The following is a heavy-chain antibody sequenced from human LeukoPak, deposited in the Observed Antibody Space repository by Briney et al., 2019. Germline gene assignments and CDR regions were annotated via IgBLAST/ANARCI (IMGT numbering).Heavy chain of an antibody. CDR3: SSLSSGSYALDY. CDR1: GGSISSYY. V-gene: IGHV4-59*04. D-gene: IGHD3-10*01. Sequence: SETLSLTCTVSGGSISSYYWSWIRQPPGKGLEWIGYIYYSGSTYYNPSLKSRVTISVDTSKNQFSLKLSSVTAADTAVHYCSSLSSGSYALDYWGQGTLVTVSS. CDR2: IYYSGST. J-gene: IGHJ4*02.